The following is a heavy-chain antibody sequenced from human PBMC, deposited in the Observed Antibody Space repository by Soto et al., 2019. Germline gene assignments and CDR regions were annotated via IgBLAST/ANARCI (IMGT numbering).Heavy chain of an antibody. J-gene: IGHJ5*02. V-gene: IGHV4-39*01. CDR1: GGSISSSSYY. D-gene: IGHD3-16*02. CDR3: AKGVVIGGWFDP. CDR2: IYYSGST. Sequence: SETLSLTCTVSGGSISSSSYYWGWIRQPPGKGLEWIGSIYYSGSTYYNPSLKSRVTISVDTSKNQFSLKLSSVTAADTAVYYCAKGVVIGGWFDPWGQGTLVTVPQ.